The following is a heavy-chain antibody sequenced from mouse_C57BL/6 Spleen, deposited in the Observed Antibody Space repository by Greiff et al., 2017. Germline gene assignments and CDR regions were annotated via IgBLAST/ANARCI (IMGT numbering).Heavy chain of an antibody. J-gene: IGHJ2*01. V-gene: IGHV1-83*01. CDR1: YTFTDYYM. CDR2: YPGSGNTY. D-gene: IGHD1-1*01. CDR3: DYYGSSYVRFDY. Sequence: VQLQQSGPELVKPGASVKMSCKASGYTFTDYYMHWVKQKPGKGLEWIGEIYPGSGNTYYNEKFKGKATLTADTSSSTAYMQLSSLTSEDSAVYFCADYYGSSYVRFDYWGQGTTLTVSS.